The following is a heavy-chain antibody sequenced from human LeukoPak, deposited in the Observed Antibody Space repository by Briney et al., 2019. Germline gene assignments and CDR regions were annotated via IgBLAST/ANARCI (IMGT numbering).Heavy chain of an antibody. Sequence: SQTLSLTCTVSGGSISSGDYSWSWIRQHPGKGLEWIGYIFYTGSTYYNPSLKSRLTISVDTSKSQFSLKLSSVTAADTAVYYCAREVWNIRNPGAWLDPWGQGSLVIVSS. CDR3: AREVWNIRNPGAWLDP. D-gene: IGHD1/OR15-1a*01. J-gene: IGHJ5*02. CDR2: IFYTGST. V-gene: IGHV4-31*03. CDR1: GGSISSGDYS.